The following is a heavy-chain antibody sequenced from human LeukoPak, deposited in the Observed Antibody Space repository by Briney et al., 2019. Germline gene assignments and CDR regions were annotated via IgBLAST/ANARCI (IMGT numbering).Heavy chain of an antibody. Sequence: SETLSLTCTVSGGSISSYYWSWIRQPPGKGLEWIGYIYYSGSTNYNPSLKSRVTISVDTSKNQFPLKLSSVTAADTAVYYCARSGGSHDAFDIWGQGTMVTVSS. CDR3: ARSGGSHDAFDI. V-gene: IGHV4-59*01. CDR2: IYYSGST. CDR1: GGSISSYY. J-gene: IGHJ3*02. D-gene: IGHD4-23*01.